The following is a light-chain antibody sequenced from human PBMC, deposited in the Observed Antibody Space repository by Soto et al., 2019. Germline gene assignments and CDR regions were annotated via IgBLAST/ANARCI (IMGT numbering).Light chain of an antibody. V-gene: IGKV3-20*01. Sequence: EIVLTQSPGILYLSPGDRATLSCRASQTISSGFLAWYQQKVGQAPRLLIYDASNRATGVPDRFSGSGSGTDFSLTISRLEPEDFAVYHCQQYSSSPRTFGQGTGLEIK. J-gene: IGKJ5*01. CDR1: QTISSGF. CDR2: DAS. CDR3: QQYSSSPRT.